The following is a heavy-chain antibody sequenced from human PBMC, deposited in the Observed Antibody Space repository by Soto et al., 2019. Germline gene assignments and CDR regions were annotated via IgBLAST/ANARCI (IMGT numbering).Heavy chain of an antibody. CDR1: GFTFSNYA. Sequence: GSLRLSCAASGFTFSNYAMSWVRQAPGKGLEWVSTISGRGGNTYYADSVKGRFTISRDNSRNTLYLQMDSLRVEDSAVYSCAKAGCSGGTCYLYYFDYWGQGALVTVSS. J-gene: IGHJ4*02. CDR2: ISGRGGNT. V-gene: IGHV3-23*01. D-gene: IGHD2-15*01. CDR3: AKAGCSGGTCYLYYFDY.